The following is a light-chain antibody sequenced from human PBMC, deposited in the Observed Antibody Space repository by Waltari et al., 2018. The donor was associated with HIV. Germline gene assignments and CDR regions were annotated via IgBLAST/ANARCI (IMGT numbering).Light chain of an antibody. J-gene: IGKJ1*01. CDR1: ETINND. CDR3: QQYKKWPPT. V-gene: IGKV3D-15*01. CDR2: GAS. Sequence: EIVMTQSPATLSVSPGDRATLSCRASETINNDLAWYQQKPGQAPRLLIHGASTRAAGIPARFSGSGSGTEFSLTNNYVQSEDFALYYCQQYKKWPPTFGQGTKVEIK.